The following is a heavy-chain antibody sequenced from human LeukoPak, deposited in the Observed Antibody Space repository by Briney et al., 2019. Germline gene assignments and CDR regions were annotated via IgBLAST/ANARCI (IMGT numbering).Heavy chain of an antibody. J-gene: IGHJ4*02. CDR2: INPNSGGT. CDR1: GYTFTGYY. CDR3: ARAPRIAVVPSDY. D-gene: IGHD6-19*01. V-gene: IGHV1-2*02. Sequence: GASVKVSCKASGYTFTGYYMHWVRQAPGQGLEWMGWINPNSGGTNYAQKFQGRVTMTRDTSISTAYMELSRRRSDDTAVYYCARAPRIAVVPSDYWGQGTLVTVSS.